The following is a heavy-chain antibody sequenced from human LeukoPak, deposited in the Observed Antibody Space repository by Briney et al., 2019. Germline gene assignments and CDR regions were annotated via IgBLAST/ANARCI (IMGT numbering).Heavy chain of an antibody. CDR3: ARRAGEYSHPYDY. CDR1: GYSISSGDY. V-gene: IGHV4-38-2*02. CDR2: IYHSGRT. D-gene: IGHD4-17*01. J-gene: IGHJ4*02. Sequence: PSETLSLTCTVSGYSISSGDYWGWIRPPPGKGLEWIGSIYHSGRTYYNPSLKSRVTISVDTSKNQVSLILTSVTAADTAVYYCARRAGEYSHPYDYWGQGTLVTVSS.